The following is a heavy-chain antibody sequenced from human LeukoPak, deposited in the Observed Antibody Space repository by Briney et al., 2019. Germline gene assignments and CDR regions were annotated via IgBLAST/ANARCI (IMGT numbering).Heavy chain of an antibody. CDR1: GYTFTGYY. Sequence: GASVKVSCKASGYTFTGYYMHWVRQAPRQGLEWMGWINPNSGGTNYAQKFQGRVTMTRDTSISTAYMELSRLRSDDTAVYYCARDITAAPGYFDYWGQGTLVTVSS. V-gene: IGHV1-2*02. CDR3: ARDITAAPGYFDY. CDR2: INPNSGGT. J-gene: IGHJ4*02. D-gene: IGHD6-13*01.